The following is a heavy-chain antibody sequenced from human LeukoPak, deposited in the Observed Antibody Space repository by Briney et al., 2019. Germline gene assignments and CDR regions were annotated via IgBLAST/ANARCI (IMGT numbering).Heavy chain of an antibody. CDR1: GGTFISYA. CDR3: AREQQLGLDSFDY. V-gene: IGHV1-69*06. CDR2: IIPIFGTA. Sequence: SVKVSCKASGGTFISYAISWVRQAPGQGREWMGGIIPIFGTANYAQKFQGRVTITADKSTSTAYMELSSLRSEDTAVYYCAREQQLGLDSFDYWGQGTLVTVSS. J-gene: IGHJ4*02. D-gene: IGHD6-13*01.